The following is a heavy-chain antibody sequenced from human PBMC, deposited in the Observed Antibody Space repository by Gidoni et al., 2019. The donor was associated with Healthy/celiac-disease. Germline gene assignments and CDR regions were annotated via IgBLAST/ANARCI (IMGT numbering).Heavy chain of an antibody. CDR1: GGTFSSYA. CDR2: IIAILVIA. V-gene: IGHV1-69*04. D-gene: IGHD2-15*01. J-gene: IGHJ6*03. CDR3: ARVRGYCSGGSCLQAYYYYYYMDV. Sequence: QVQLVQSGAEVKKPGSSVKVPCKASGGTFSSYALRWVRQAPGQGHEWMVMIIAILVIANYAQKFQGRVSITADKSTSTAYMELSSLRSEDTAVYYCARVRGYCSGGSCLQAYYYYYYMDVWGKGTTVTVYS.